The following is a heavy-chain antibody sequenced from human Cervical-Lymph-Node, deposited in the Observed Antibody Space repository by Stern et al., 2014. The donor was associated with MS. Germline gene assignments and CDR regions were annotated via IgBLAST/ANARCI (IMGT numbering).Heavy chain of an antibody. V-gene: IGHV2-70*01. J-gene: IGHJ4*02. CDR3: VRAREGYYFDY. D-gene: IGHD2-21*01. Sequence: VTLRESGPALVKPTQTLTLTCTFSGFSLSTTGMCLSWIRQPPGKALEWLALLDWDGDKYDSTALKTRLTISKDTSKNQVVLTMTNMAPLDTATYFCVRAREGYYFDYWGQGIPVTVSS. CDR2: LDWDGDK. CDR1: GFSLSTTGMC.